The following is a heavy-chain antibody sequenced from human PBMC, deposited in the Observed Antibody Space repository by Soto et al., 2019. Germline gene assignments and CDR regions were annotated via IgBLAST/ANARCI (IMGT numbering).Heavy chain of an antibody. Sequence: QVQLQESGPGLVKPSETLSLTCTVSGGSIGSYYWSWIRQPPGKGLEWIGYIYYSGSTNYNPSLKSRVTISVDTSKNQFSLKLSSVTAADTAVYYCAAGGDGYNEFDYWGQGTLVTVSS. V-gene: IGHV4-59*01. J-gene: IGHJ4*02. D-gene: IGHD3-16*01. CDR3: AAGGDGYNEFDY. CDR2: IYYSGST. CDR1: GGSIGSYY.